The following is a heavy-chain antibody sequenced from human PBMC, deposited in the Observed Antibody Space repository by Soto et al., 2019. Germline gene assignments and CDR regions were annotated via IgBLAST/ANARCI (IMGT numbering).Heavy chain of an antibody. J-gene: IGHJ4*02. CDR3: AREIYDYGDPGPFDY. V-gene: IGHV4-31*03. D-gene: IGHD4-17*01. CDR2: IYYSGST. Sequence: QVQLQESGPGLVKPSQTLSLTCTVSGGSISSGGYYWSWIRQHPGKGLEWIGYIYYSGSTYYNPALKSRITISVDTSKNQFSLKLRSVTAADTAVYYCAREIYDYGDPGPFDYWGQGTLVTVSS. CDR1: GGSISSGGYY.